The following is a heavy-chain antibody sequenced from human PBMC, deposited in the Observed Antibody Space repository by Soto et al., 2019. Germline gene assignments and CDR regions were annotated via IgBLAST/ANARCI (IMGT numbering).Heavy chain of an antibody. V-gene: IGHV3-21*01. D-gene: IGHD1-1*01. J-gene: IGHJ4*02. CDR3: ARDRQSTPRYAADY. Sequence: VGSLRLSCEGSGFTFSSYSMNWVRQAPGKGLEWVSSISGSGGYIYYADSVKGRFTISRDNAKNSLYLQMTSLRDEDTALYYCARDRQSTPRYAADYWGQGSLVTVSS. CDR2: ISGSGGYI. CDR1: GFTFSSYS.